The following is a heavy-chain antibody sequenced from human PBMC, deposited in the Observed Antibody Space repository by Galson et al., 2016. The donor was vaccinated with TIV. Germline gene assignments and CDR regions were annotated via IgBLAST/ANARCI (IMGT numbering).Heavy chain of an antibody. CDR3: ASRYTTVSYYFDY. D-gene: IGHD2/OR15-2a*01. Sequence: SVXVSCKASGGTFISYAITWVRQAPGQGLEWMGQIIPVFPTPNYAQKFQVRVTISADVSRSTTYMELTSLRSEDTAIYYFASRYTTVSYYFDYWGQGTLVTVSS. CDR1: GGTFISYA. V-gene: IGHV1-69*13. J-gene: IGHJ4*02. CDR2: IIPVFPTP.